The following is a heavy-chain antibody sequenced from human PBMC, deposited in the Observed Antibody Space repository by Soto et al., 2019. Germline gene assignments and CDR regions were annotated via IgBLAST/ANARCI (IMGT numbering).Heavy chain of an antibody. J-gene: IGHJ4*02. CDR3: AKFFVETGESSGWPWSFHY. V-gene: IGHV3-23*01. CDR2: ISGGGGTT. CDR1: GFTFSNYA. D-gene: IGHD6-25*01. Sequence: EVQLLESGGGLVQPGGSLRLSCAASGFTFSNYAMSWGRQAPGQGLEWVSAISGGGGTTDYAGSVQGRFTISRDTSKNILFLQMNSLRAEDTAVYYCAKFFVETGESSGWPWSFHYWCQGTLVTVSS.